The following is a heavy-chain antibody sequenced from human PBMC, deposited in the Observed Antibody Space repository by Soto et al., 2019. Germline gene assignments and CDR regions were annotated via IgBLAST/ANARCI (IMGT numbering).Heavy chain of an antibody. V-gene: IGHV4-39*01. Sequence: SETLSLTCTVSGGSISSSSYYWGWIRQPPGKGLEWIGSIYYSGSTYYNPSLKSRVTISVDTSKNQFSLKLSSVTAADTAVYYCARQAHLMFGGVIVYFDYWGQGTLVTVSS. CDR1: GGSISSSSYY. CDR2: IYYSGST. CDR3: ARQAHLMFGGVIVYFDY. J-gene: IGHJ4*02. D-gene: IGHD3-16*02.